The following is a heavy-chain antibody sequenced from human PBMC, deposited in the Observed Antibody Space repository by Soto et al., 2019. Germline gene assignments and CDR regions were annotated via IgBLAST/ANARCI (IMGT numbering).Heavy chain of an antibody. CDR1: GFSLSNARMG. D-gene: IGHD4-17*01. CDR2: IFSNDEK. J-gene: IGHJ6*02. CDR3: ERSYYGDYFYYYGMDV. V-gene: IGHV2-26*01. Sequence: QVTLKESGPVLVKPTETLTLTCTVSGFSLSNARMGVSWMRQPPGKALEWLAHIFSNDEKSYSTSLKSRLTISKDTSKSQVVLTMTNMDPVDTATYYCERSYYGDYFYYYGMDVWGQGTTVTVSS.